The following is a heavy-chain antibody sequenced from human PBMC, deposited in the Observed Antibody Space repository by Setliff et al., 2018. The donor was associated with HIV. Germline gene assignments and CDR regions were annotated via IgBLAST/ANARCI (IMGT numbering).Heavy chain of an antibody. D-gene: IGHD6-19*01. CDR2: IYYSGRTSHSGST. J-gene: IGHJ4*02. CDR1: GDSITSGGYS. Sequence: SETLSLTCTVSGDSITSGGYSWTWIRQPPGKALEWVGYIYYSGRTSHSGSTYYNPSVASRITISGDTSKNQFSLKLSSVAAADTAVYYCARAKEGYGGWYYFDYWAQGTLVTVSS. CDR3: ARAKEGYGGWYYFDY. V-gene: IGHV4-30-4*08.